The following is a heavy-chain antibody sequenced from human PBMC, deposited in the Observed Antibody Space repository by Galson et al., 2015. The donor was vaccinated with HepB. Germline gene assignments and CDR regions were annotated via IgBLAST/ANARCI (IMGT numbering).Heavy chain of an antibody. Sequence: SLRLSCAASGFTFSSYSMNWVRQAPGKGLEWVSYISSSSSTIYYADSVKGRFTISRDNSKNTLYLQMNSLRAEDTAVYYCATFASGGDIVVVPAAIESWGQGTLVTVSS. J-gene: IGHJ4*02. D-gene: IGHD2-2*02. CDR2: ISSSSSTI. V-gene: IGHV3-48*01. CDR1: GFTFSSYS. CDR3: ATFASGGDIVVVPAAIES.